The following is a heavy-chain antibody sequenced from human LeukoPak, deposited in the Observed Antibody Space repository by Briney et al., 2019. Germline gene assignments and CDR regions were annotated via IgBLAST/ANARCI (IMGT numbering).Heavy chain of an antibody. CDR3: ASELSRYYYYYMDV. Sequence: ASVKVSCKASGYTFTGSYMHWVRQAPGQGLEWMGRINPNSGGTNYAQKFQGRVTMTRDTSISTAYMELSRLRSDDTAVYYCASELSRYYYYYMDVWGKGTTVTVSS. J-gene: IGHJ6*03. CDR1: GYTFTGSY. V-gene: IGHV1-2*06. CDR2: INPNSGGT.